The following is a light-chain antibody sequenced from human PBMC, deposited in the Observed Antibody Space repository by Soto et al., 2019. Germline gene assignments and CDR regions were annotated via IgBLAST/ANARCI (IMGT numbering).Light chain of an antibody. CDR3: QQYDNWPWT. Sequence: THSPSFLSPSIGESVTITCRASQVISGTLAWYQQKPGQAPRLLIYGASTRAAGFPARFSGSGSGTDFTLTISSLQSEDFAVYYCQQYDNWPWTFGQGTKVDI. V-gene: IGKV3-15*01. J-gene: IGKJ1*01. CDR1: QVISGT. CDR2: GAS.